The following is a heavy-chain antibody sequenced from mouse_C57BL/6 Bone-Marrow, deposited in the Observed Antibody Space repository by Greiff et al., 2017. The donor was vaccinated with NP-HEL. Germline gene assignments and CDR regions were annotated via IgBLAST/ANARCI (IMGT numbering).Heavy chain of an antibody. Sequence: QVQLQQPGAELVRPGTSVKLSCKASGYTFTSYWMHWVKQRPGQGLEWIGVIDPSDSYTNYNQKFKGKATLTVDTSSSTAYMQLSSLTSEDSAVYYCAPRYCDYDCWYFGGWGTGTTVTVSS. CDR3: APRYCDYDCWYFGG. J-gene: IGHJ1*03. V-gene: IGHV1-59*01. CDR2: IDPSDSYT. D-gene: IGHD2-4*01. CDR1: GYTFTSYW.